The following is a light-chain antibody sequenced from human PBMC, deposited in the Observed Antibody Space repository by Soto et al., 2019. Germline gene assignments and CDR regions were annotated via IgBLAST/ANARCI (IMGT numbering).Light chain of an antibody. Sequence: QSALTQPRSVSGSPGQSVTISCTGTSSDGGGYNYVSWYQQHPGKAPKLMIYDVSKRPSGVPDRFSGSKSGNTASLTISGLQDEDEADYYCCSYAGSYTLVFGGGTKLTVL. CDR2: DVS. CDR3: CSYAGSYTLV. CDR1: SSDGGGYNY. J-gene: IGLJ2*01. V-gene: IGLV2-11*01.